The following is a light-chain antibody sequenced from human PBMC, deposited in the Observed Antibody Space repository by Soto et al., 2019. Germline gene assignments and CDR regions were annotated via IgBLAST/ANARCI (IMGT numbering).Light chain of an antibody. J-gene: IGKJ4*01. CDR2: GAS. CDR3: QQYGGSPLLT. CDR1: ETVRSNF. V-gene: IGKV3-20*01. Sequence: DIVLTQSPGTLSLSPGQRATLSCRASETVRSNFLTWYQQKPGQAPRLLIAGASTRATGIPDWFSGSGSGREFPLTISRVESEDFAMYYCQQYGGSPLLTFGGATKLEI.